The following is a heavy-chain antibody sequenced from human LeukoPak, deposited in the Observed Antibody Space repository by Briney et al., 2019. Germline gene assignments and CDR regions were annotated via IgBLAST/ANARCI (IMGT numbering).Heavy chain of an antibody. CDR2: ISSSGTYK. D-gene: IGHD4-17*01. CDR1: GFTFSDYT. J-gene: IGHJ3*02. Sequence: GGSLRLSCAASGFTFSDYTMNWVRQAPGKGLEWVSSISSSGTYKYYADSVKGRFTISRDNAQNSLYLQLNSLRAEDSSVYYCARPTTVTTISADAFDIWGQGTMVTVSS. V-gene: IGHV3-21*01. CDR3: ARPTTVTTISADAFDI.